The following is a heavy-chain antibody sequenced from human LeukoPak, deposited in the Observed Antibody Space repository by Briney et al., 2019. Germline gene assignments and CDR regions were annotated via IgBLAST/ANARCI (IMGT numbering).Heavy chain of an antibody. J-gene: IGHJ4*02. D-gene: IGHD5/OR15-5a*01. CDR2: IIPIFGTA. V-gene: IGHV1-69*13. CDR3: ARGGLRPSFGYFDY. Sequence: SVKVSCKASGGTFSSYAISWVRQAPGQGLEWMGGIIPIFGTANYAQKFQGRVTITADESTSTAYMELSSLRSEDTAVYYCARGGLRPSFGYFDYWGQGTLVTVSS. CDR1: GGTFSSYA.